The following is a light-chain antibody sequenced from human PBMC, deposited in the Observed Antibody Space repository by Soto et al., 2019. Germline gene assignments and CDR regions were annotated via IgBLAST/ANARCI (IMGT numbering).Light chain of an antibody. J-gene: IGKJ1*01. CDR3: QHYNSYSPWA. CDR2: DAS. V-gene: IGKV1-5*01. Sequence: DIQMTQSPSTLSASVGDRVTITCRASQSISSRLAWYRQRPGKAPKLLIYDASSLESGVPSRFSGSGSGTEFTLTISSLQPDDFSTYYCQHYNSYSPWAFGQGTKVEIK. CDR1: QSISSR.